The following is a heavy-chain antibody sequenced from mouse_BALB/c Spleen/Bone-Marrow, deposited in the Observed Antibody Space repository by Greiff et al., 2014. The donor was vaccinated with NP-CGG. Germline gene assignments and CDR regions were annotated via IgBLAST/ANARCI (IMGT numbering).Heavy chain of an antibody. J-gene: IGHJ2*01. CDR2: ISTYSGNT. Sequence: QLXXXXXELVRPGVSVKISCKGSGYKFTDYAMHWVKQSHAKSLEWIGLISTYSGNTHYNQKFKGKATMTVDKSSSTAYMELARLTSEDSAIYYCARNFYGSAYFDFWGQGSTLTVSS. D-gene: IGHD1-1*01. CDR3: ARNFYGSAYFDF. CDR1: GYKFTDYA. V-gene: IGHV1S137*01.